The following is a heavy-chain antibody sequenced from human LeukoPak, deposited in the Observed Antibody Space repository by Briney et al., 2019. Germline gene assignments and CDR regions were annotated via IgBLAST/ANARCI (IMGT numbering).Heavy chain of an antibody. D-gene: IGHD1-26*01. Sequence: GGSLRLSCAASGFTFSSYAMSWVRQAPGKGLEWVAVIWYDGSNKYYADSVKGRFTISRDNSKNTLYLQMNSLRAEDTAVYYCARDLGSYSSLDYWGQGTLVTVSS. V-gene: IGHV3-33*08. CDR1: GFTFSSYA. CDR3: ARDLGSYSSLDY. CDR2: IWYDGSNK. J-gene: IGHJ4*02.